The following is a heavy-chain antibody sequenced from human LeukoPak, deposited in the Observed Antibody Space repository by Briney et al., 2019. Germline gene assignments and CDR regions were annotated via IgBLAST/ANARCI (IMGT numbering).Heavy chain of an antibody. J-gene: IGHJ4*02. CDR1: GGSVSSGSYY. D-gene: IGHD2-15*01. CDR3: ASFGGIGYYSVDY. Sequence: SETLSLTCTVSGGSVSSGSYYWSWIRQPPGTGLEWIGYIYYSGSTNYNPSLKSRVTISVDTSKNQFSLKLSSVTAADTAVYYCASFGGIGYYSVDYWGQGTLVTVSS. CDR2: IYYSGST. V-gene: IGHV4-61*01.